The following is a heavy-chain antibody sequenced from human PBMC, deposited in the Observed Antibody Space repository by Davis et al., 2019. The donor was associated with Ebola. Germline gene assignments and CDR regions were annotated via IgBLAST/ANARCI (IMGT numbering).Heavy chain of an antibody. CDR2: GFFDGSRNN. J-gene: IGHJ5*02. CDR3: ARQANWNWFDP. D-gene: IGHD1-1*01. V-gene: IGHV4-39*01. CDR1: GDSMNSCSYY. Sequence: MPSETLSLTCSVSGDSMNSCSYYWGWIRQSPGKGLEWIGSGFFDGSRNNYYNPSLESRVTISVDTSKKQFSLRLTSVTAADTAVYYCARQANWNWFDPWGQGSLVIVSS.